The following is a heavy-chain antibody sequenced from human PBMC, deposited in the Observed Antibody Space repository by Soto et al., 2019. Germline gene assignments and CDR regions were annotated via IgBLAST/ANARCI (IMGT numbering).Heavy chain of an antibody. CDR1: GFTFSNYW. CDR2: IKQDGSQN. CDR3: ARVGAPGGYYYYFDY. D-gene: IGHD3-22*01. V-gene: IGHV3-7*01. J-gene: IGHJ4*02. Sequence: EVQLVESGGGLVQPGGSLRLSCAASGFTFSNYWMSWVRQAPGKGLEWVANIKQDGSQNYYVDSVKGRFTTSRDNTKNSFYLQMNSLRAEDTAVYYCARVGAPGGYYYYFDYWGRGTQVIVSS.